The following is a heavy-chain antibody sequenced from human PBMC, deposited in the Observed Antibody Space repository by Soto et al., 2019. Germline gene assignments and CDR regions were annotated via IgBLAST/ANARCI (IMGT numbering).Heavy chain of an antibody. CDR1: GFSFGSYA. Sequence: PGGSLRLSCAASGFSFGSYALSWVRQAPRKGLEWVSTISGSDGKTFYADSVKGRFSISRDTSQNTLYLQMNSLRADDTAIYYCARWSYLDYWGQGTRVTVSS. CDR3: ARWSYLDY. CDR2: ISGSDGKT. D-gene: IGHD3-3*01. J-gene: IGHJ4*02. V-gene: IGHV3-23*01.